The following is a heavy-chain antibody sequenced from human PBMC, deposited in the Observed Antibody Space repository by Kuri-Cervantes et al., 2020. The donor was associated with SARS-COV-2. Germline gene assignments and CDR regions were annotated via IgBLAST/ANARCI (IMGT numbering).Heavy chain of an antibody. D-gene: IGHD6-13*01. CDR2: ISYDGSNK. CDR1: GFTFSSYG. V-gene: IGHV3-30*18. Sequence: GGSLRLSCAASGFTFSSYGMHWVRQAPGKGLEWAAVISYDGSNKYYADSVKGRFTISRDNSKNTLYLQMNSLRAEDTAVYYCAKDLSIAAAGTHYYYGMDVWGQGTTVTVSS. CDR3: AKDLSIAAAGTHYYYGMDV. J-gene: IGHJ6*02.